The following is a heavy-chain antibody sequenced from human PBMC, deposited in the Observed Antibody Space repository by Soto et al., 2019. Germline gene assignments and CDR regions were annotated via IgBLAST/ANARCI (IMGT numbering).Heavy chain of an antibody. D-gene: IGHD6-19*01. J-gene: IGHJ4*02. Sequence: SETLSLTCAVSGYSISSCYYCGLIRQPPGKGLEWIGSIYHSGNTYYNPSLKSRVTISVDTSKNHFSLKLSSVTAADTAVYYCARARIVVAGTIVDYWGQGTLVTVSS. V-gene: IGHV4-38-2*01. CDR3: ARARIVVAGTIVDY. CDR1: GYSISSCYY. CDR2: IYHSGNT.